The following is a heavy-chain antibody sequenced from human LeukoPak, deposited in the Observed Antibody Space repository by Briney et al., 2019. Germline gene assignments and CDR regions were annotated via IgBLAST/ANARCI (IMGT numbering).Heavy chain of an antibody. CDR3: ARARGIAAPFDY. Sequence: SVKVSCKASGYRFSDSYIHWVRQVPGHGFEWMGGIIPIFGTANYAQKFQGRVTITTDESTSTAYMELSSLRSEDTAVYYCARARGIAAPFDYWGQGTLVTVSS. CDR2: IIPIFGTA. CDR1: GYRFSDSY. J-gene: IGHJ4*02. D-gene: IGHD6-13*01. V-gene: IGHV1-69*05.